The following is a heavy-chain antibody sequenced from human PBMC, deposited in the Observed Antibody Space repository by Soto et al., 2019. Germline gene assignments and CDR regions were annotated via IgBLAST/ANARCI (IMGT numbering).Heavy chain of an antibody. CDR3: ARHSSGYYRTFDY. CDR1: VDSISSSTYY. V-gene: IGHV4-39*01. J-gene: IGHJ4*02. Sequence: SESLSLTCTVSVDSISSSTYYWGWILQPPGKRLEWIGSLHYSGSTYYNPSLMSRVTVSVDTSKNQFSLKLSSVTAADTAVYYCARHSSGYYRTFDYWGQGTLVTVSS. D-gene: IGHD3-22*01. CDR2: LHYSGST.